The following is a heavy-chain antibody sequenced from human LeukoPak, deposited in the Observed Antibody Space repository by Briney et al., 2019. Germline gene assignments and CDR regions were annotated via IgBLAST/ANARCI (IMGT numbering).Heavy chain of an antibody. CDR3: ARGALYGDYHAGGAFDI. J-gene: IGHJ3*02. Sequence: GESLKISYKGSGYSFTSYWIGWVRQMPGKGLEWMGIIYPGDSDTRYSPSFQGQVTISADKSISTAYLQWSSLKASDTAMYYCARGALYGDYHAGGAFDIWGQGTMVTVSS. D-gene: IGHD4-17*01. CDR2: IYPGDSDT. CDR1: GYSFTSYW. V-gene: IGHV5-51*01.